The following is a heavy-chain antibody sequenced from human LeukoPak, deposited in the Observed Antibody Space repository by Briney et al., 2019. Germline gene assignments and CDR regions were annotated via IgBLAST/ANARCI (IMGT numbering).Heavy chain of an antibody. CDR2: IYYSGST. CDR3: ARVGRAVAFDP. V-gene: IGHV4-59*01. Sequence: SETLSLTCTDSGGSISSYYWSWIRQPPGKGLEWIGYIYYSGSTNYNPSLKSRVTISVDTSKNQFSLKLSSVTAADTAVYYCARVGRAVAFDPWGQGTLVTVSS. CDR1: GGSISSYY. D-gene: IGHD6-19*01. J-gene: IGHJ5*02.